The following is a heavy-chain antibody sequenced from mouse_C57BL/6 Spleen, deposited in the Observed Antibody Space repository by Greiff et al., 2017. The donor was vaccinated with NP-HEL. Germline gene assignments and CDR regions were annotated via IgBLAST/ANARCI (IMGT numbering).Heavy chain of an antibody. CDR3: ARRDKLSFDD. Sequence: EVQLQQSGPELVKPGASVKISCKASGYTFTDYYMNWVKQSHGKSLEWIGDINPNNGGTSYNQKFKGKATLTVDTSSSTAYMELRSLTSEDSAVYYCARRDKLSFDDWGTGTTVTVSS. CDR2: INPNNGGT. D-gene: IGHD3-3*01. J-gene: IGHJ1*03. V-gene: IGHV1-26*01. CDR1: GYTFTDYY.